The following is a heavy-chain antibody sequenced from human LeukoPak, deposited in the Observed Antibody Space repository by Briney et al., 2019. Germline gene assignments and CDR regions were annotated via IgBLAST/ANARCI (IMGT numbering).Heavy chain of an antibody. CDR2: IRYDGSNK. CDR1: GFTFSSYG. J-gene: IGHJ4*02. V-gene: IGHV3-30*02. D-gene: IGHD1-1*01. Sequence: GGSLRLSCAASGFTFSSYGMHWVRQAPGKWLEWVAFIRYDGSNKYYADSVKGRFTISRDNAKNSLYLQMNSLRTEDTAVYYCARGGSGNWNAPFDYWGQGTLVTVSS. CDR3: ARGGSGNWNAPFDY.